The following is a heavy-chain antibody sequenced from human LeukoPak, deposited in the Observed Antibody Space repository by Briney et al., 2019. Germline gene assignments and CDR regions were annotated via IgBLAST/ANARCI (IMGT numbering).Heavy chain of an antibody. Sequence: PSVTLSLTCTVSGGSISSHYWNWIRQPPGKGLKWIGRLSTSGSPKYNPSLKSRVTISVDKSNNLFSLKVNSVTAADTAVYYCARVPKMTTVSPTVDYWGQGTLVTVSS. CDR3: ARVPKMTTVSPTVDY. CDR1: GGSISSHY. J-gene: IGHJ4*02. CDR2: LSTSGSP. V-gene: IGHV4-4*07. D-gene: IGHD4-17*01.